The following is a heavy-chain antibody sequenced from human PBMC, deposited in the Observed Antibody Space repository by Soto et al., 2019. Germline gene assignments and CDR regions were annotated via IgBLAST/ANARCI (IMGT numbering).Heavy chain of an antibody. J-gene: IGHJ3*02. CDR2: ISAYNGNT. D-gene: IGHD3-10*01. CDR1: GYTFTSYG. Sequence: ASVKVSCKASGYTFTSYGISWVRHAPGQGLEWMGWISAYNGNTNYAQKLQGRVTMTTDTSTSTAYMELRSLRSDDTAVYYCARDTDYYGSGTEDAFDIWGQGTMVTVSS. V-gene: IGHV1-18*01. CDR3: ARDTDYYGSGTEDAFDI.